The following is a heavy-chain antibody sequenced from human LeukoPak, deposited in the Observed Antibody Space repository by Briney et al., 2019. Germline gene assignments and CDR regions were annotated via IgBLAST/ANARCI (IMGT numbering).Heavy chain of an antibody. J-gene: IGHJ4*02. CDR3: ARTRGYSYGPPFDF. D-gene: IGHD5-18*01. CDR2: IDPSDSYT. V-gene: IGHV5-10-1*01. Sequence: GESLKISCKGSGSTFTSYWITWVRQMPGKGLEWMGRIDPSDSYTNYSPSFQGHVTISADKSITIAYLQWSSLKASDTAMYYCARTRGYSYGPPFDFWGQGTLVTVSS. CDR1: GSTFTSYW.